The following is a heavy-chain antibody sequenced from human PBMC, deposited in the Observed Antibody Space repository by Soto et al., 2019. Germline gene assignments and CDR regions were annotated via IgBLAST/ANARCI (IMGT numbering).Heavy chain of an antibody. CDR2: INPSGGST. V-gene: IGHV1-46*01. CDR1: GYTFTSYY. D-gene: IGHD6-13*01. J-gene: IGHJ5*02. CDR3: AIGIPSIGYSSSWLRGWFDP. Sequence: ASVKVSCKASGYTFTSYYMHWVRQARGQGLEWMGIINPSGGSTSYAQKFQGRVTMTRDTSTSTVYMELSSLRSEDTAVYYCAIGIPSIGYSSSWLRGWFDPWGQGTLVTVSS.